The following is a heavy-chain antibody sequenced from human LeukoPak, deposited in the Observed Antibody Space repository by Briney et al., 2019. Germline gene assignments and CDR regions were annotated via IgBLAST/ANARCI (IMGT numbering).Heavy chain of an antibody. CDR2: ITPNSGAT. CDR1: GYTFTDYY. CDR3: ARDSHGATPSY. Sequence: ASVKVSCKASGYTFTDYYMHWVRQAPGQGLEWMGWITPNSGATKYAQKFQGRVTMTRDTSISTAYMELSRLRSDDTAVYYSARDSHGATPSYWGQGTLVTVSS. D-gene: IGHD1-26*01. J-gene: IGHJ4*02. V-gene: IGHV1-2*02.